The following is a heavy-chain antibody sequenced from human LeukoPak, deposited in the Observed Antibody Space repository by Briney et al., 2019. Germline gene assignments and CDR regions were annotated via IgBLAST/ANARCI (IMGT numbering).Heavy chain of an antibody. CDR1: GGSFSGTSFY. Sequence: SETQSLTCAVSGGSFSGTSFYWGWIRQSPGKGLEWIGSIYYSGSTYYNPSLKSRVTISVDTSKNQFSLKLSSVTAADTAVYYCARDPSPSAGINWFDPWGQGTLVTVSS. CDR2: IYYSGST. J-gene: IGHJ5*02. CDR3: ARDPSPSAGINWFDP. V-gene: IGHV4-39*07. D-gene: IGHD1-14*01.